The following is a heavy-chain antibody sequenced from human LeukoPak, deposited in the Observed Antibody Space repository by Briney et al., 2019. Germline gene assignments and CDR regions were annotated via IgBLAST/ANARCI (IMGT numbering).Heavy chain of an antibody. J-gene: IGHJ4*02. V-gene: IGHV3-23*01. Sequence: GGSLRLSCAASGFSFNNYAMSWVRQAPGKGLEWVSAISGGGDATKYADSVKGRFTISRDNSKNMLSLQMNSLRAEDTAVYCCAKSDCGTIGCKLLNYWGQGTLVTVSS. CDR1: GFSFNNYA. CDR2: ISGGGDAT. D-gene: IGHD2-21*01. CDR3: AKSDCGTIGCKLLNY.